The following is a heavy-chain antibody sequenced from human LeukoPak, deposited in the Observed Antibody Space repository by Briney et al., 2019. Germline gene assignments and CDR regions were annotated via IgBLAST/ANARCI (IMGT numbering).Heavy chain of an antibody. D-gene: IGHD3-10*01. V-gene: IGHV4-39*07. CDR3: ARGASRRSFGEDYYYYMDV. Sequence: SETLSLTCTVSGGSIMSRTYYWGWIRQPPGKGLEWIGSIHYSGSTYYSPSLKSRVTVSVDTSKNQFSLMLRSVAAADTAVYFCARGASRRSFGEDYYYYMDVWGKGTTVTVSS. J-gene: IGHJ6*03. CDR1: GGSIMSRTYY. CDR2: IHYSGST.